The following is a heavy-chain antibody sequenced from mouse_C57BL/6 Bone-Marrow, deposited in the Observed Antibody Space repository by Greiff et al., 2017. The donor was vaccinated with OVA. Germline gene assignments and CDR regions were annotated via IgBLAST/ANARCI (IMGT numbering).Heavy chain of an antibody. D-gene: IGHD1-1*01. CDR2: IYPGSGST. Sequence: QVQLQQPGAELVKPGASVKMSCKASGYTFTSYWITWVKQRPGQGLEWIGDIYPGSGSTNYNEKFKSKATLTVDTSSSTAYMQLSSLTSEDSAVYDCARVLYYGSSHYYAMDYWGQGTSVTVSS. CDR3: ARVLYYGSSHYYAMDY. J-gene: IGHJ4*01. CDR1: GYTFTSYW. V-gene: IGHV1-55*01.